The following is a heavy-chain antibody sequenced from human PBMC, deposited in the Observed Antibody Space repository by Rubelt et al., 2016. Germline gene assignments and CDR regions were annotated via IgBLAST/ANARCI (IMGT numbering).Heavy chain of an antibody. D-gene: IGHD2-15*01. V-gene: IGHV3-7*01. CDR1: GFTFSDYW. J-gene: IGHJ4*02. CDR2: MNEDGSVK. CDR3: VRGDQWSGDY. Sequence: EVHLAESGGDLVQPGGSLRLACAASGFTFSDYWMTWVRHAPEKGLEWVANMNEDGSVKYYLDSVKGRFTISRDNAQNSLYLQMNNLRFEETAVYYCVRGDQWSGDYWGRGTLVTVSS.